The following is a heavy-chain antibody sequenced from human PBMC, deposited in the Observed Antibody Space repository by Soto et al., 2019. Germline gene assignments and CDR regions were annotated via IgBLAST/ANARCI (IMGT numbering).Heavy chain of an antibody. CDR2: ISAYNGNT. Sequence: QVQLVQSGAEVKKPGASVKVSCKASGYTFTSYGISWVRQAPGQGLEWMGWISAYNGNTKYAQKLQGRVTMTTDTSTSTAYMELRSLRSDDTAVYSCAREINFSDYDFWRGPIYYFYGMDVWGQGTTVTVSS. J-gene: IGHJ6*02. CDR1: GYTFTSYG. CDR3: AREINFSDYDFWRGPIYYFYGMDV. V-gene: IGHV1-18*04. D-gene: IGHD3-3*01.